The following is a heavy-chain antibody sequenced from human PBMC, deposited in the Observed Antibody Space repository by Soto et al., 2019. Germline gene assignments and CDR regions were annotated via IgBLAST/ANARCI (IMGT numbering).Heavy chain of an antibody. CDR3: AKDKTMVRGGFDY. CDR2: ISGSGGST. J-gene: IGHJ4*02. V-gene: IGHV3-23*01. D-gene: IGHD3-10*01. Sequence: LRLSCAASGFTFSSYAMSWVRQAPGKGLEWVSAISGSGGSTYYADSVKGRFTISRDNSKNTLYLQMNSLRAEDTAVYYCAKDKTMVRGGFDYWGQGTLVTVSS. CDR1: GFTFSSYA.